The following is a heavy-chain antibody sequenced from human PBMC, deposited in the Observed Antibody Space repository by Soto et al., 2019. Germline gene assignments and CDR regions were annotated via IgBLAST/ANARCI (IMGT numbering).Heavy chain of an antibody. V-gene: IGHV3-7*01. CDR3: VIETGGNAH. CDR1: GFTFSSYW. D-gene: IGHD2-8*02. CDR2: IKEDGSEK. Sequence: EVQLVESGGGLVQPGGSLRLSCAASGFTFSSYWMSWVRQAPGKGLEWVANIKEDGSEKSYVDSVKGRFTISRDNTKNSLYLQMNSLRAEDTAVYYCVIETGGNAHWGQGILVTVSS. J-gene: IGHJ4*02.